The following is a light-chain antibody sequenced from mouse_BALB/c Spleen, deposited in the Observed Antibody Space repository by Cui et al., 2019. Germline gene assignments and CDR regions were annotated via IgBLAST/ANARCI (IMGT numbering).Light chain of an antibody. CDR2: LTY. CDR1: SSVSY. CDR3: QQWSSNPPT. Sequence: QIVLTQSPALMSASPGEKVTMTCSASSSVSYMYWYQQKPRSSPKPWIYLTYNLASGVPARFSGSGSGTSYSLTISSMEAEDAATYYCQQWSSNPPTFGGGTKLEIK. V-gene: IGKV4-68*01. J-gene: IGKJ1*01.